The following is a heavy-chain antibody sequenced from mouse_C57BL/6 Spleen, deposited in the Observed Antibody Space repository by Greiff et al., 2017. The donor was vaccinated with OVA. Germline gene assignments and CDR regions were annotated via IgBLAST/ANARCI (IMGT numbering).Heavy chain of an antibody. CDR1: GYTFTSYW. CDR2: IDPSDSYT. CDR3: ARGRTLRGAMDY. J-gene: IGHJ4*01. D-gene: IGHD1-1*01. Sequence: VQLQQPGAELVMPGASVKLSCKASGYTFTSYWMHWVQQRPGQGLEWIGDIDPSDSYTNYNQKFKGKSTLTVDNSTSTAYMQLSRLTSEDSAVYDCARGRTLRGAMDYWGQGTSVTVSS. V-gene: IGHV1-69*01.